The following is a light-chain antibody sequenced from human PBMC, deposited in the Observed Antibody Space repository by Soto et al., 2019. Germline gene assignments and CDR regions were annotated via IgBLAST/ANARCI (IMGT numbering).Light chain of an antibody. Sequence: QSALTQPASVYGSPGQSITISCTGTSSDIGSYNYVSWYQQYPGKVPKVMIYDVSDRPSGVSNRFSGSKSGNTASLTISGLQAEDEADYYCSSYTSSSPYVLFGGGTKLTVL. V-gene: IGLV2-14*01. CDR2: DVS. J-gene: IGLJ2*01. CDR3: SSYTSSSPYVL. CDR1: SSDIGSYNY.